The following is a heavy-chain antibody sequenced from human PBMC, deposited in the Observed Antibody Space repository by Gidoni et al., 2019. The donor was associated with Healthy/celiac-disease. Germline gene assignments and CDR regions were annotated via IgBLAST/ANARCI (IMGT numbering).Heavy chain of an antibody. CDR3: ARAYPNWNDESPYYMDV. V-gene: IGHV3-13*05. CDR1: GFTFSSYD. J-gene: IGHJ6*03. Sequence: EVQLVESGGGLVQPGGSLRLSCAASGFTFSSYDMHWVRQATGKGLEWVSAIGTAGDPYYPGSVKGRFTISRENAKNSLYLQMNSLRAGDTAVYYCARAYPNWNDESPYYMDVWGKGTTVTVSS. D-gene: IGHD1-1*01. CDR2: IGTAGDP.